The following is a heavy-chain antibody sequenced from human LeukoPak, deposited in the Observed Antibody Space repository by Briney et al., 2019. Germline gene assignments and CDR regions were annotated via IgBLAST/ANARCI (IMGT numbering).Heavy chain of an antibody. Sequence: PSETLSLTCTVSVGSTTSSTYYWGWIRHPPGKGLGWIGSIYYGGSTYYNPSLESRVTISVDTSKNQFSLKLSSVTAADTAVYYCASLQGAAAGTTIDYWGQGTLVTVSS. CDR2: IYYGGST. CDR3: ASLQGAAAGTTIDY. CDR1: VGSTTSSTYY. V-gene: IGHV4-39*01. J-gene: IGHJ4*01. D-gene: IGHD6-13*01.